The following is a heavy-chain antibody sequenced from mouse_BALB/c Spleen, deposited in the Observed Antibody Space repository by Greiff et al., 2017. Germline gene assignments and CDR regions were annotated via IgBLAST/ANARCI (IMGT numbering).Heavy chain of an antibody. Sequence: VQLQQSGAELVRPGTSVKVSCKASGYAFTNYLIEWVKQRPGQGLEWIGVINPGSGGTNYNEKFKGKATLTADKSSSTAYMQLSSLTSDDSAVYFCAREENYYGYGAMDYWGQGTSVTVSS. D-gene: IGHD1-2*01. CDR2: INPGSGGT. CDR1: GYAFTNYL. V-gene: IGHV1-54*01. CDR3: AREENYYGYGAMDY. J-gene: IGHJ4*01.